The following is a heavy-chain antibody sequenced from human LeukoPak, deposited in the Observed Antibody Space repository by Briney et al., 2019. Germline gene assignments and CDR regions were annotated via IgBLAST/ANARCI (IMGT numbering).Heavy chain of an antibody. CDR1: GGSVNSGSYY. Sequence: SETLSLTCTVSGGSVNSGSYYWSWIRQPPGKGLEWIGCIYYTGSTNYNPSLKSRVTISVDTSKNHFSLKLYSVTAADTAMYYCARGTIVATRFDHRGQGTLVTVSS. CDR3: ARGTIVATRFDH. D-gene: IGHD5-12*01. CDR2: IYYTGST. V-gene: IGHV4-61*03. J-gene: IGHJ4*02.